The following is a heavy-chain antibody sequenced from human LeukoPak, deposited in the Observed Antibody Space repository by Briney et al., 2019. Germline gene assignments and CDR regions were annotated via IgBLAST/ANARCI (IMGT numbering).Heavy chain of an antibody. CDR1: GFTFSSYA. CDR3: ARRRIAGYYYYGMDV. J-gene: IGHJ6*02. Sequence: GGSLRLSCAASGFTFSSYATHWVRQAPGKGLEWVAVISYDGSNKYYADSVKGRFTISRDNSKNTLYLQMNSLRAEDTAVYYCARRRIAGYYYYGMDVWGQGTTVTVSS. D-gene: IGHD6-13*01. CDR2: ISYDGSNK. V-gene: IGHV3-30-3*01.